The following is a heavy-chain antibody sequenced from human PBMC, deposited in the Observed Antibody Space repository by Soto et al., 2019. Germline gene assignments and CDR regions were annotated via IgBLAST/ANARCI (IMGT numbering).Heavy chain of an antibody. CDR1: GFTFSSYA. CDR2: ISGSGGST. D-gene: IGHD3-10*01. Sequence: PGGSLRLSCAASGFTFSSYAMSWVRQAPGKGLEWVSAISGSGGSTYYADSVKGRFTISRDNSKNTLYLQMNSLRAEDTAVYYCAKAVLLWFGESHYFDYWGQGTLVTVSS. J-gene: IGHJ4*02. V-gene: IGHV3-23*01. CDR3: AKAVLLWFGESHYFDY.